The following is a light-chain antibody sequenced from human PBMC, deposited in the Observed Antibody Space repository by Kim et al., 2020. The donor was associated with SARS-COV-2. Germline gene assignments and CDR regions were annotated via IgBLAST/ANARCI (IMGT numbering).Light chain of an antibody. Sequence: SGSPGQSITISCTGTSSDVGSYNHVSWHQQHPGKAPKVMIYDVSNRPSGVSNRFSGSKSGNTASLTISGLQAEDVADYYCASYTSSTTVAFGGGTQLTVL. CDR2: DVS. CDR3: ASYTSSTTVA. J-gene: IGLJ2*01. CDR1: SSDVGSYNH. V-gene: IGLV2-14*03.